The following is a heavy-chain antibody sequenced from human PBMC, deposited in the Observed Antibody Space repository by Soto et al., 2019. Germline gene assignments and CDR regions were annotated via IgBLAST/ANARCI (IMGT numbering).Heavy chain of an antibody. CDR2: ISAESTHI. CDR1: GFTFSRFA. V-gene: IGHV3-21*01. Sequence: GGSLRLSCAASGFTFSRFALTWVRQAPGRGLEWVSSISAESTHIYYADSVKGRFTISRDNAENSLYLHMNTLRADDTAVYYCARVASVISLDSWGQGTRVTVSS. CDR3: ARVASVISLDS. J-gene: IGHJ4*02. D-gene: IGHD2-21*01.